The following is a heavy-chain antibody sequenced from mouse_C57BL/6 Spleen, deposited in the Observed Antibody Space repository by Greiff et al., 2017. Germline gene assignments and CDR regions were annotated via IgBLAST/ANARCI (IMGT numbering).Heavy chain of an antibody. Sequence: VQLQQPGAELVRPGSSVKLSCKASGYTFTSYWMHWVKQRPIQGLEWIGNIDPSDSETHYNQKFKDKATLTVDKSSSTAYMQLSSLTSEDSAVYYCARETTVVYFDYWGQGTTLTVSS. CDR3: ARETTVVYFDY. CDR2: IDPSDSET. CDR1: GYTFTSYW. J-gene: IGHJ2*01. D-gene: IGHD1-1*01. V-gene: IGHV1-52*01.